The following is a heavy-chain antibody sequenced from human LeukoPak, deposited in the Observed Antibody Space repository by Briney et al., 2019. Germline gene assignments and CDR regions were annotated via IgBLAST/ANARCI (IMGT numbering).Heavy chain of an antibody. Sequence: GGSLRLSCTASGFTFGDYAMSWFRQAPGKGLEWVGFIRSKAYGGTTEYAASVKGRFTISRDDSKSIAYLQMNSLKTEDTAVYYCTREHATYYYGSGSYWVDYWGQGTLVTVSS. V-gene: IGHV3-49*03. D-gene: IGHD3-10*01. CDR3: TREHATYYYGSGSYWVDY. J-gene: IGHJ4*02. CDR1: GFTFGDYA. CDR2: IRSKAYGGTT.